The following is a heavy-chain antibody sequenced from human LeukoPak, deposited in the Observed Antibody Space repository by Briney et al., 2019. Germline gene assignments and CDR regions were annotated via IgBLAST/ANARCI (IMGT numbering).Heavy chain of an antibody. Sequence: ASVKVSCTVSVSTLTTISIDWVRQAPGKGLEWMGSLSPRDGETFHAQKFQGRLTMTADTPTETAYMELSTLESGDTALYYCAIGAMVYDFWGQGTLVTVSS. V-gene: IGHV1-24*01. CDR3: AIGAMVYDF. CDR2: LSPRDGET. J-gene: IGHJ4*02. D-gene: IGHD3-10*01. CDR1: VSTLTTIS.